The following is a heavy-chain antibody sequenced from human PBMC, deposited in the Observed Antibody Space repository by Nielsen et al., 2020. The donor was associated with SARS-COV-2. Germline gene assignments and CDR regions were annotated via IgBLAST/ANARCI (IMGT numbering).Heavy chain of an antibody. CDR3: AREPAWFGELTHGPDY. V-gene: IGHV7-4-1*02. Sequence: ASVKVSCKASGYTFTSYGISWVRQAPGQGLEWMGWINTNTGNPTYAQGFTGRFVFSLDTSVSTAYLQISSLKAEDTAVYYCAREPAWFGELTHGPDYWGQGTLVTVSS. CDR2: INTNTGNP. J-gene: IGHJ4*02. CDR1: GYTFTSYG. D-gene: IGHD3-10*01.